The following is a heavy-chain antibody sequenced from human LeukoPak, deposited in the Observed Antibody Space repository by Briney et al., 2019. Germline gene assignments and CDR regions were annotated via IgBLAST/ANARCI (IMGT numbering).Heavy chain of an antibody. V-gene: IGHV3-30*18. J-gene: IGHJ1*01. D-gene: IGHD3-9*01. CDR1: GFTFSSYG. Sequence: PGGSLRLSCAASGFTFSSYGIHWVRQAPGKGLEWVAVISYDGNNKYYADSVKGRFTFSRDNSKNTLYLQMNSLRAEDTAVYYCAKGGLRYFDWSSPLDHWGQGTLVTVSS. CDR3: AKGGLRYFDWSSPLDH. CDR2: ISYDGNNK.